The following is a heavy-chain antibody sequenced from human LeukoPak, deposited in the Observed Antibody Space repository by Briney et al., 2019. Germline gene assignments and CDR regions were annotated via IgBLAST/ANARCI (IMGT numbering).Heavy chain of an antibody. Sequence: GGSLRLSCAASGFTVSSNYMIWVRQASGKGLECVSVIYSDGTTYYADSVKGRFTISRDNSKNTLYLQMNSLRAEDSAVYYCAKGGTSTMVRGVIGYMDVWGKGTTVTISS. CDR3: AKGGTSTMVRGVIGYMDV. V-gene: IGHV3-66*01. J-gene: IGHJ6*03. D-gene: IGHD3-10*01. CDR2: IYSDGTT. CDR1: GFTVSSNY.